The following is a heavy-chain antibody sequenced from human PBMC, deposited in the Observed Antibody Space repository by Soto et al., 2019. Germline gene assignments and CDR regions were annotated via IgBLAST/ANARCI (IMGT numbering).Heavy chain of an antibody. CDR1: GFTFSSSA. CDR2: IVVGSGNT. CDR3: AAGQYPLGASRQGYGMDV. J-gene: IGHJ6*02. D-gene: IGHD3-16*01. Sequence: ASVKVSCKAAGFTFSSSAVQWVRQARGHRLEWIGWIVVGSGNTNYAQKYQERVTITRDKSTSTAYMELSSLRSEDTAVYYCAAGQYPLGASRQGYGMDVWGQGTTVTVSS. V-gene: IGHV1-58*01.